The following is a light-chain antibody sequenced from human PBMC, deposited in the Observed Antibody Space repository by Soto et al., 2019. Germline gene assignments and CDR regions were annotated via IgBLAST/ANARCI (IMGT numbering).Light chain of an antibody. J-gene: IGKJ1*01. CDR1: QSVSSN. V-gene: IGKV3-15*01. CDR3: QQYTYWPWT. CDR2: GAS. Sequence: EIVMTQSPATLSVSPGERATLSCRASQSVSSNLAWYQQKPGQAPRLLIYGASTRATGIPARFSGSGSETEFTLTISSLQSEDFAVYYCQQYTYWPWTFGQGTKVEIK.